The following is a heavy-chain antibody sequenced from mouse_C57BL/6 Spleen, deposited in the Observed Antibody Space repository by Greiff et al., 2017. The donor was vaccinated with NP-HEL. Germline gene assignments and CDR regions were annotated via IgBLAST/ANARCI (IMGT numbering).Heavy chain of an antibody. D-gene: IGHD2-4*01. J-gene: IGHJ3*01. Sequence: VQLQQSGPELVKPGASVKISCKASGYTFTDYYMNWVKQSHGKSLEWIGDINPNNGGTSYNQKFKGKATLTVDKSSSTAYMELRSLTSEDSAVYYCARGELRRRDSWFAYWGQGTLVTVSA. CDR1: GYTFTDYY. V-gene: IGHV1-26*01. CDR2: INPNNGGT. CDR3: ARGELRRRDSWFAY.